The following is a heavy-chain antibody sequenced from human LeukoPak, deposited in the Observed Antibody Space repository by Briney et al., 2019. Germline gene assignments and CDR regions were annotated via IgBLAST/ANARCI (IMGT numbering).Heavy chain of an antibody. J-gene: IGHJ4*02. CDR3: ATAEWELTH. CDR1: GYTFTSYY. V-gene: IGHV1-46*01. D-gene: IGHD1-26*01. Sequence: ASVKVSCKASGYTFTSYYMHWVRQAPGQGLEWMGIINPSGGSTSYAQKFQGRVTMTRDTSTSTVYMELSGLRAEDTAGYYFATAEWELTHWGQGTLVTVSS. CDR2: INPSGGST.